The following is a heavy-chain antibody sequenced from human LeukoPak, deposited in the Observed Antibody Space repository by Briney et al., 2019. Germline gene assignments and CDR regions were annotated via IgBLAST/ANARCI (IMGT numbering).Heavy chain of an antibody. CDR1: GYTFTSYD. Sequence: ASVKVSCKASGYTFTSYDINWVRQATGQGLEWMGWMNPNSGNTGYAQKFQGRVTMTRNTSISTAYMELSSLRSEDTAVDYCARLSTYYYDSSVYYLEYWGRGTLVTVPS. J-gene: IGHJ4*02. D-gene: IGHD3-22*01. CDR3: ARLSTYYYDSSVYYLEY. CDR2: MNPNSGNT. V-gene: IGHV1-8*01.